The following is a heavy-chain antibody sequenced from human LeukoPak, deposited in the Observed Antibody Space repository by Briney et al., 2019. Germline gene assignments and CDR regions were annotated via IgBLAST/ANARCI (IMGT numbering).Heavy chain of an antibody. CDR2: ISGSGGST. CDR1: GFTFSSYA. D-gene: IGHD3-22*01. J-gene: IGHJ6*03. V-gene: IGHV3-23*01. Sequence: VGSLRLSCAASGFTFSSYAMSWVRQAPGKGLEWVSAISGSGGSTYYADSVKGRFTISRDNSKNTLYLQMNSLRAEDTAVYYCAKCGYYDSSGYYPIYYYYMDVWGKGTTVTVSS. CDR3: AKCGYYDSSGYYPIYYYYMDV.